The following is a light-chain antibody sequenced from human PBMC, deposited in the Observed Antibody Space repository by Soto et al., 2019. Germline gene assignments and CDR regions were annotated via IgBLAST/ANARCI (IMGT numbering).Light chain of an antibody. Sequence: LTQSPGTLSLSPGQRATLSCRASQSISSRYLAWYQQRPGQAPRLLIYGASNRATGIPDRFSGSGSGTDFTLTISRLEPEDFAVYYCQQYGSSPPLTFGGGPKVEIK. V-gene: IGKV3-20*01. J-gene: IGKJ4*01. CDR2: GAS. CDR3: QQYGSSPPLT. CDR1: QSISSRY.